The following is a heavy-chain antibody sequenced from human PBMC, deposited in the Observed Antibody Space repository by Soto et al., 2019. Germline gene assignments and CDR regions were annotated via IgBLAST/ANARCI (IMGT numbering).Heavy chain of an antibody. CDR1: GYTFTSYA. CDR2: MTPSRGTQ. J-gene: IGHJ2*01. Sequence: ASVKVSCKASGYTFTSYAINWVRQAPGQGLEWMGRMTPSRGTQDYAQKNQGRVTITADNSTSTAYMELSSLRSEDTAVYYCARERPKDIVVVPAAINWYFDLWGRGTLVTVSS. CDR3: ARERPKDIVVVPAAINWYFDL. D-gene: IGHD2-2*01. V-gene: IGHV1-69*04.